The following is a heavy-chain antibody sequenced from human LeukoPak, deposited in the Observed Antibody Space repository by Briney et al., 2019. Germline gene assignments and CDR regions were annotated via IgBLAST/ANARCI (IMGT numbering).Heavy chain of an antibody. V-gene: IGHV4-4*02. CDR2: IYHSGTT. CDR1: GDSISSSNW. D-gene: IGHD6-13*01. CDR3: ARDGSGSSSWNWIDP. Sequence: SGTLSLTCAVSGDSISSSNWWSWVRQPPGKGREWIGEIYHSGTTNYNPSLKSRVTISVDKSKNQFSLKLSSVTAADTAVYYCARDGSGSSSWNWIDPWGQGTLVTVSS. J-gene: IGHJ5*02.